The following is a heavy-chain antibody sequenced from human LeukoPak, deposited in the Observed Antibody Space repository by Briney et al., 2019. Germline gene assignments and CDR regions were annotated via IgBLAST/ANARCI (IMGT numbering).Heavy chain of an antibody. CDR1: GFTFSNYW. Sequence: PGGSLRLSCAASGFTFSNYWMNWLRQAPGKGPEWVANIKQDGSEKYYVDSVKGRFTISRDNAKNSLYLQMNSLRAEDAGVYYCAKEGAYPIITYDSWGQGTLVTVSS. J-gene: IGHJ5*01. V-gene: IGHV3-7*01. D-gene: IGHD1-14*01. CDR2: IKQDGSEK. CDR3: AKEGAYPIITYDS.